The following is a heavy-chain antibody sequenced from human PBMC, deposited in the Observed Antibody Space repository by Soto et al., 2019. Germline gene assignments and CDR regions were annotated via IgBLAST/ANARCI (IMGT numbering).Heavy chain of an antibody. CDR2: IKQDGSEK. Sequence: EVQLVESGGGLVQPGGSLRLSCAASGFTFSSYWMSWVRQAPGKGLEWVANIKQDGSEKYYVDSVKGRFTISRDNAKNSLYLQMNSLRAEDTAVYYCARDEPYASIAVAGYMGWYFDLWGRGTLVTVSS. V-gene: IGHV3-7*01. D-gene: IGHD6-19*01. J-gene: IGHJ2*01. CDR3: ARDEPYASIAVAGYMGWYFDL. CDR1: GFTFSSYW.